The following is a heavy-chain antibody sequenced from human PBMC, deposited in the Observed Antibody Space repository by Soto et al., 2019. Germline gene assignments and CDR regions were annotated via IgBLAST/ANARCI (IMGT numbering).Heavy chain of an antibody. J-gene: IGHJ6*02. CDR3: ATGVENIVGVVDVFDYYGMDV. Sequence: ASVKVSCKASGYSFTRYVRYWVRQAPGQRLEWMGWINAGNGNTKSSQKFQARVTITSDTSASTAYMELSSLRSEDTALYFCATGVENIVGVVDVFDYYGMDVWGQGTTVTVSS. V-gene: IGHV1-3*01. CDR1: GYSFTRYV. D-gene: IGHD2-2*01. CDR2: INAGNGNT.